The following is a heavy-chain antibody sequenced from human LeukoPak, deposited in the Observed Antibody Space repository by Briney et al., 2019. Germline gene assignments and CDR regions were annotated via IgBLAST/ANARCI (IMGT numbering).Heavy chain of an antibody. V-gene: IGHV4-39*01. CDR2: FYYDGST. Sequence: SETLSLTCTVSGDSINRSGTFWGWIRQPPGNGLEWIGSFYYDGSTYYNPSLKGRVTISVDTSKNQFSLNLSSVTAADTAVYYCARRPGARPMDYWGQGTLVTVSS. J-gene: IGHJ4*02. CDR3: ARRPGARPMDY. D-gene: IGHD3-10*01. CDR1: GDSINRSGTF.